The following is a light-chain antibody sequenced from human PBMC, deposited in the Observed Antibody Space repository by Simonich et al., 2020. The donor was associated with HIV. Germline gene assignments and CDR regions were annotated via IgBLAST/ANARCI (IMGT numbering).Light chain of an antibody. CDR1: QRIRNY. Sequence: MTQSPSSLSASVGDRVNITCRASQRIRNYLNWYQQKPGKAPNLLIFAASTLQSGVPSSFSGSGSGTDFTLTINSLQPEDFATYYCQQSYSTLYTFGQGTKLEIK. CDR3: QQSYSTLYT. CDR2: AAS. V-gene: IGKV1-39*01. J-gene: IGKJ2*01.